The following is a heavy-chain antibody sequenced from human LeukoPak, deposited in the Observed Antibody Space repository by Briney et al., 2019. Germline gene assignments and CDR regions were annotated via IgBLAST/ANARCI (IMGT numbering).Heavy chain of an antibody. CDR2: IHYSVTT. CDR3: ARWGTY. CDR1: GGSVSSGTYF. J-gene: IGHJ4*02. D-gene: IGHD7-27*01. V-gene: IGHV4-61*01. Sequence: SETLSLTCTVSGGSVSSGTYFWTWVRQPPGKGLEWIGHIHYSVTTNYNPSLKSRVTMSLDTSKNQFSLKLTSVTAADTTIYFCARWGTYWGQGILVTVSS.